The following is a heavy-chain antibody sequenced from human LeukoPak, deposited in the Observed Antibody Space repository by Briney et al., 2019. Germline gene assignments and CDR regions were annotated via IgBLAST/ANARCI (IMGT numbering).Heavy chain of an antibody. J-gene: IGHJ3*02. D-gene: IGHD6-19*01. CDR2: IYSGGST. Sequence: GGSLRLSCAASGFTVSSNYMSWVRQAPGKGLEWVSVIYSGGSTYYADSVKGRFTISRDNSKNTLYLQMNSLRAEDTAVYYCARMSESSGWSFDAFDIWGQGTMVTVSS. CDR1: GFTVSSNY. V-gene: IGHV3-53*01. CDR3: ARMSESSGWSFDAFDI.